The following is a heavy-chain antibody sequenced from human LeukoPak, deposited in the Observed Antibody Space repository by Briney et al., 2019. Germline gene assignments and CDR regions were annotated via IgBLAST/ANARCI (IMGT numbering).Heavy chain of an antibody. V-gene: IGHV3-30-3*01. J-gene: IGHJ4*02. CDR1: GFTFSSYA. CDR3: VRGVGVSRFNYLDS. D-gene: IGHD2-2*01. Sequence: QPGRSLRLSCAASGFTFSSYAMHWVRQAPGKGLEWVALISYDGSNKYYADSVKGRFTISRDNSKNTLYLQMNSLRAEDTAVYYCVRGVGVSRFNYLDSWGQGTLVIVSS. CDR2: ISYDGSNK.